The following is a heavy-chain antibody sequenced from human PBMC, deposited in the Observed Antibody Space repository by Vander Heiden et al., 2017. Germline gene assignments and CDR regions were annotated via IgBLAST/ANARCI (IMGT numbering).Heavy chain of an antibody. V-gene: IGHV3-9*01. J-gene: IGHJ4*02. CDR3: AKDIRYYDSSGYYNY. CDR1: GFTFHDYA. D-gene: IGHD3-22*01. CDR2: ISWNSGSI. Sequence: EGQLVEFGGGLVQTGRSLRLSLAASGFTFHDYAMHWVRQAPGKGLEWVSGISWNSGSIGYADSVKGRFTISRDNAKNSLYLQMNSLRAEDTALYYCAKDIRYYDSSGYYNYWGQGTLVTVSS.